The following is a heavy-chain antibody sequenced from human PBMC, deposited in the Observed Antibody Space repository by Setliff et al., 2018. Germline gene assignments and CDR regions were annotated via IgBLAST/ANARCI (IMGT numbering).Heavy chain of an antibody. CDR2: ISASGGGT. CDR1: GFTFSRNS. V-gene: IGHV3-23*01. Sequence: GESLKISCAASGFTFSRNSMNWVRQAPGKGLEWVSGISASGGGTYYPDSVKGRFSISRDNSKNMLYLEVNSLSAEDTAVYYCVRRELQLRRSFDFWGQGTLVTVSS. D-gene: IGHD1-7*01. CDR3: VRRELQLRRSFDF. J-gene: IGHJ4*02.